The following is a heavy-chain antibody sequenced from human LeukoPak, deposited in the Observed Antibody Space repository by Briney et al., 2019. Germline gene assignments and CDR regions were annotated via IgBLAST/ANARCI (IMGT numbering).Heavy chain of an antibody. D-gene: IGHD3-10*01. CDR3: ARGSYYYGSGTYYLDAFDI. CDR2: ISAYNGNT. J-gene: IGHJ3*02. CDR1: GYTFTGYY. V-gene: IGHV1-18*04. Sequence: ASVKVSCKASGYTFTGYYMHWVRQAPGQGLEWMGWISAYNGNTSYAQKVQGRVTMTADTSTSTVYMELRSLRSDDTAVYYCARGSYYYGSGTYYLDAFDIWGQGTMVTVSS.